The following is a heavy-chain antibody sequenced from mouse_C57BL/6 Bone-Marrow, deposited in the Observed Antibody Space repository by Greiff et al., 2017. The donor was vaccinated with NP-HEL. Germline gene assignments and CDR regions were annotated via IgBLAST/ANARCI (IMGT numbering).Heavy chain of an antibody. Sequence: EVKLVESGGGLVQPGGSLSLSCAASGFTFTDYYMSWVRQPPGKALEWLGFIRNKANGYTTEYSASVKGRFTISRDNSQSILYLQMNALRAEDSATYYCARSLFIYYYGSSLAYWGQGTLVTVSA. D-gene: IGHD1-1*01. CDR3: ARSLFIYYYGSSLAY. V-gene: IGHV7-3*01. CDR2: IRNKANGYTT. J-gene: IGHJ3*01. CDR1: GFTFTDYY.